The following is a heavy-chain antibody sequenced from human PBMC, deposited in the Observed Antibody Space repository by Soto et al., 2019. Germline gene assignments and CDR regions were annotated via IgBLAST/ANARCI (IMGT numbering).Heavy chain of an antibody. V-gene: IGHV4-34*01. CDR3: ARGRPYHAYNWSPPPGWFDP. Sequence: SETLSLTCAVYGGSFSGYYWSWIRQPPGKGLEWIGEINHSGSTNYNPSLKSRVTISVDTSKNQFSLKLSSVTAADTAVYYCARGRPYHAYNWSPPPGWFDPWGQGTLVTVSS. CDR1: GGSFSGYY. J-gene: IGHJ5*02. D-gene: IGHD1-20*01. CDR2: INHSGST.